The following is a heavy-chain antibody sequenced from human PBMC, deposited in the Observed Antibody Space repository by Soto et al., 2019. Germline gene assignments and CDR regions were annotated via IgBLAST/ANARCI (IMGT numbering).Heavy chain of an antibody. V-gene: IGHV3-48*01. CDR1: DFTFSSFT. J-gene: IGHJ4*02. CDR2: IDTLSSTM. Sequence: EVQLVESGGGLVQPGGSRRLSCAPPDFTFSSFTMTWVRQAPGKGLEWVSFIDTLSSTMYYADSVRGRFTISRDNAKNSLYLQMNSLRAEDTAIYYCTGGGVSSGPGYWGQGTLVTVSS. D-gene: IGHD3-22*01. CDR3: TGGGVSSGPGY.